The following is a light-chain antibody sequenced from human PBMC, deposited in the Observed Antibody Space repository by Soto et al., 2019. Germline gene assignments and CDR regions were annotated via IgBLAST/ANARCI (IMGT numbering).Light chain of an antibody. CDR2: GAS. CDR3: QQYGSSPWT. CDR1: QSVSSSY. V-gene: IGKV3-20*01. Sequence: EIGLTQSPATLSVSPGERATLSCRASQSVSSSYSAWYQQKPGQAPRLLIYGASSRATGIPDRFSGSGSGTDFTLTISRLEPEDFAVYYCQQYGSSPWTFGQGTMVDIK. J-gene: IGKJ1*01.